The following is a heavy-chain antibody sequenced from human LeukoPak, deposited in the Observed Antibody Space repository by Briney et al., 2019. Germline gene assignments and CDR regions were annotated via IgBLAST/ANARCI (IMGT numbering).Heavy chain of an antibody. V-gene: IGHV4-59*01. CDR1: GGSISTYY. J-gene: IGHJ4*02. CDR3: ARTDYYFDY. Sequence: SETLSLTCAVSGGSISTYYWNWLRQSPRKGLEWIGDIYFSGSTNYNPSLKSRVTISIDTSRNQFSLKLSSVTAADTAVYYCARTDYYFDYWGQGTLVTVSS. CDR2: IYFSGST. D-gene: IGHD3/OR15-3a*01.